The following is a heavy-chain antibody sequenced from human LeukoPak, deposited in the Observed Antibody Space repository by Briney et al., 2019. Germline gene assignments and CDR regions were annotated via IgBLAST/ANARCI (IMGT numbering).Heavy chain of an antibody. CDR2: ISACNGNT. J-gene: IGHJ5*02. V-gene: IGHV1-18*01. CDR1: GYTFTSYG. CDR3: ARDWGTSAPVGWFDP. Sequence: ASVKVSCKASGYTFTSYGISWVRQAPGQGLECMGWISACNGNTNYAKKLQGRVTMTTDTSTSTAYMELRSLRSDDTAVYYCARDWGTSAPVGWFDPWGQGTLVTVSS. D-gene: IGHD1-1*01.